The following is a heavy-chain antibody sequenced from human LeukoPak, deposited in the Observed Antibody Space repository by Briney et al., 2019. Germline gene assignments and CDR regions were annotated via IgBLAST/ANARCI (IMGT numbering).Heavy chain of an antibody. J-gene: IGHJ4*02. CDR3: ARTYYDILTGYNPYFDY. CDR1: GFTFSRYS. CDR2: ISSSSSYI. V-gene: IGHV3-21*01. Sequence: GGSLRLSCAASGFTFSRYSMNWVRQAPGKGLEWVSSISSSSSYIYYADSVKGRFTISRDNARNSLYLQMNSLRAEDTAVYYCARTYYDILTGYNPYFDYWGQGILVTVSS. D-gene: IGHD3-9*01.